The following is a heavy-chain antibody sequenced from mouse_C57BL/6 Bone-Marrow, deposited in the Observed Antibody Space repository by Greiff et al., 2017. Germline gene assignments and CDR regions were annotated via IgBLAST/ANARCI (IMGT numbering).Heavy chain of an antibody. V-gene: IGHV1-55*01. J-gene: IGHJ2*01. Sequence: QVQLQQPGAELVKPGASVKMSCKASGYTFTSYWITWVKQRPGQGLEWIGDIYPGSGSTNYNEKFKSKATLTVDTSSSTAYMQLSSLTSEDSAVYYYARGYYSKLNFDYWGQGTTLTVSS. CDR1: GYTFTSYW. CDR2: IYPGSGST. D-gene: IGHD2-5*01. CDR3: ARGYYSKLNFDY.